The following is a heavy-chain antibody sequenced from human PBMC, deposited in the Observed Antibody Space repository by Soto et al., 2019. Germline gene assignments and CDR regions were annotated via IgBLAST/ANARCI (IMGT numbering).Heavy chain of an antibody. J-gene: IGHJ4*02. D-gene: IGHD3-10*01. CDR2: IYSGGST. CDR1: GFTVSSNY. Sequence: EVQLVESGGDLIQPGGSLRLSCAASGFTVSSNYMSWVRQAPGKGVEWVSVIYSGGSTYYADSVKGRFTISRDNSKNTLYLQMNSLRAEDTAVYYCARHITMDPLLVYWGQGTLVTVSS. V-gene: IGHV3-53*01. CDR3: ARHITMDPLLVY.